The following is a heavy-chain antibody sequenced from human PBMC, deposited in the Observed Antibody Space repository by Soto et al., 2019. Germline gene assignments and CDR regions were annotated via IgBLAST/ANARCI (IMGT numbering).Heavy chain of an antibody. CDR1: GYTFTSYA. D-gene: IGHD3-22*01. CDR3: ARDLTVVVSYYFDY. CDR2: INAGNGNT. J-gene: IGHJ4*02. Sequence: GASVKVSCKASGYTFTSYAMHWVRQAPGQRLEWMGWINAGNGNTKYSQKFRGRVTITRDTSASTAYMELSSLRSEDTAVYYCARDLTVVVSYYFDYWRQGTLVTVSS. V-gene: IGHV1-3*01.